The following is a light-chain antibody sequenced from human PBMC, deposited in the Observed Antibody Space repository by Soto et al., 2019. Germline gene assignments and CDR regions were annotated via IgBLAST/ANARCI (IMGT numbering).Light chain of an antibody. CDR1: PGPVSTRNY. CDR2: STS. CDR3: VLYMGSGIWG. V-gene: IGLV8-61*01. J-gene: IGLJ3*02. Sequence: QTVVTQEPSFSVSPGGTFTLTCALTPGPVSTRNYPSCDRQTPGKAPRTLIYSTSTRASGVPDRFSGSIVGNKAALTISGAQADDESDYYCVLYMGSGIWGFGGGTKLTVL.